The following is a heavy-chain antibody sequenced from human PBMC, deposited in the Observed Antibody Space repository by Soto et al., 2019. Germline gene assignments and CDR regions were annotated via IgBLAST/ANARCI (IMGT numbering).Heavy chain of an antibody. CDR3: ARSQGSSTSLEIYYYYYYGMDV. J-gene: IGHJ6*02. CDR1: GGTFSSCA. Sequence: QVQLVQSGAEVKKPGSSVKVSCKASGGTFSSCAISWVRQAPGHGLEWMGGIIPISGTANYAQKFQGRGTITADESTSTAYMELSRLRSEDPAVYYCARSQGSSTSLEIYYYYYYGMDVWGQGSTVTVSS. D-gene: IGHD2-2*01. V-gene: IGHV1-69*01. CDR2: IIPISGTA.